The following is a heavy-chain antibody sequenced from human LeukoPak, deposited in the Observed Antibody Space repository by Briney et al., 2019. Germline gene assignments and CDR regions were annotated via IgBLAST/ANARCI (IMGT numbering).Heavy chain of an antibody. J-gene: IGHJ4*02. Sequence: GGSLRLSCAASGFTFSSYAMHWVRQAPGKGLEYVSAISSNGGSTYYANSVKGRFTISRDNSKNTLYLQMGSLRAEDMAVYYCARGVRLGIQLWFGTYFDYWGQGTLVTVSS. V-gene: IGHV3-64*01. CDR3: ARGVRLGIQLWFGTYFDY. D-gene: IGHD5-18*01. CDR2: ISSNGGST. CDR1: GFTFSSYA.